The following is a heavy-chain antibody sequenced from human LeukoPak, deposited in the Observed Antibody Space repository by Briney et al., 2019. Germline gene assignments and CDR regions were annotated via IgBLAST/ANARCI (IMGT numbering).Heavy chain of an antibody. CDR1: GFTFDDYA. D-gene: IGHD3-22*01. J-gene: IGHJ3*02. CDR3: AKDPYDSSGTGAFDI. CDR2: ISWNSGSI. Sequence: GGSLRLSCAASGFTFDDYAMHWVRQAPGKGLEWDSGISWNSGSIGYADSVKGRFTISRDNAKNSLYLQMNSLRAEDTALYYCAKDPYDSSGTGAFDIWGQGTMVTVSS. V-gene: IGHV3-9*01.